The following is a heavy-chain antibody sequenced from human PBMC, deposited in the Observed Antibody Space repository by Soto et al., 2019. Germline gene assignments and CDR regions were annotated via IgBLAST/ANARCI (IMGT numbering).Heavy chain of an antibody. V-gene: IGHV3-23*01. D-gene: IGHD3-3*01. CDR3: GKDQVRGAMEMEWLLSPSDY. CDR2: ISGSGGST. J-gene: IGHJ4*02. CDR1: GFTFSSYA. Sequence: EVQLLESGGGLVQPGGSLRLSCAASGFTFSSYAMSWVRQAPGKGLEWVSAISGSGGSTYYADSVKGRFTISRDNSKNTLYLQMNSLRAEDTAVYYCGKDQVRGAMEMEWLLSPSDYWGQGTLVTVSS.